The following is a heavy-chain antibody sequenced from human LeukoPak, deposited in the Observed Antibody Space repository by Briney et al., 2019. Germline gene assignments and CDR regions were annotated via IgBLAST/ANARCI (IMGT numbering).Heavy chain of an antibody. D-gene: IGHD1-26*01. CDR2: ISRNSDST. CDR3: VKDIGSGSYRYGGYFDY. CDR1: GFPFDDKA. Sequence: GGSLRLSCAASGFPFDDKAMHWVRQAPGKGLEWVAGISRNSDSTGYADSVKGRFTISRDNAKNSLYLQMNSLRAEDMALYYRVKDIGSGSYRYGGYFDYWGQGTLVTVSS. J-gene: IGHJ4*02. V-gene: IGHV3-9*03.